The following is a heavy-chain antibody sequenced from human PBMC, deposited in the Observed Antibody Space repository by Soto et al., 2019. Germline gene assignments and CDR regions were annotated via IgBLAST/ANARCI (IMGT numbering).Heavy chain of an antibody. CDR2: IFSNDEK. D-gene: IGHD4-17*01. V-gene: IGHV2-26*01. Sequence: SGPTLVNPTETLTLTCTVSGFSLINARMGVSWIRQPPGKALEWLAHIFSNDEKSYSTSLKSRLTISKDTSKSQVVLTMTNMDPVDTATYYCARSHYGDYVSAYGMDVWGQGTTVTVSS. CDR1: GFSLINARMG. CDR3: ARSHYGDYVSAYGMDV. J-gene: IGHJ6*02.